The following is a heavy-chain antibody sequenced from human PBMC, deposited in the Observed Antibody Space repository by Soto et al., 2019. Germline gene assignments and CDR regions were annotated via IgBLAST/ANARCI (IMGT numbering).Heavy chain of an antibody. CDR2: ISSSSSYI. J-gene: IGHJ6*02. D-gene: IGHD6-6*01. CDR3: ARARQLTRGYYYYGMDV. V-gene: IGHV3-21*01. Sequence: LRLSCAASGFTFSSYSMNWVRQAPGKGLEWVSSISSSSSYIYYADSVKGRFTISRDNAKNSLYLQMNSLRAEDTAVYYCARARQLTRGYYYYGMDVWGQGTTVTVS. CDR1: GFTFSSYS.